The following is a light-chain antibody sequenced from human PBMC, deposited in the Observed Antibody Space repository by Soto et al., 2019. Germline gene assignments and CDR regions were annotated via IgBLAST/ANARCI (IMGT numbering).Light chain of an antibody. Sequence: EIVLTQSPGTLSLSLGERATLSCRASQSISINYLAWYQQKPGQAPRLLIYVASSRASGIPDRFSGSGSGTDFTLTISSVEPEDFAVYYCQQCRSSPLPFGGGTKVDI. CDR3: QQCRSSPLP. V-gene: IGKV3-20*01. CDR2: VAS. J-gene: IGKJ4*01. CDR1: QSISINY.